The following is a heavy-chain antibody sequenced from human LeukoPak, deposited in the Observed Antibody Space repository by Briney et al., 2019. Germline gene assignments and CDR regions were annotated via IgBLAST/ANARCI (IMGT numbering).Heavy chain of an antibody. CDR1: GFTFDDYA. V-gene: IGHV3-9*01. D-gene: IGHD6-13*01. J-gene: IGHJ4*02. CDR3: AKDLAAAALYYFDY. CDR2: ISWNSGSI. Sequence: PGGSLRLSCAASGFTFDDYAMHWVRQAPGKGLEWVSGISWNSGSIGYADSVKGRFTISRDNAKNSLYLQMNSLRAEDTALYYCAKDLAAAALYYFDYWGQGTLVTVSS.